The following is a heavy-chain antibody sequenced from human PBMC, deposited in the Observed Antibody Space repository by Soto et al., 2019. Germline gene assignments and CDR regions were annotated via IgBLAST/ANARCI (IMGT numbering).Heavy chain of an antibody. D-gene: IGHD4-17*01. J-gene: IGHJ4*02. CDR2: IYCSGST. CDR3: ANYPTTVTSYY. Sequence: PPETLPLISTLSGRSVRSRNYFRCCVRQPPGKGLEWIGYIYCSGSTNYNPSLKSRVTISVDTSKNQCSLKLSSVAAADTALYYCANYPTTVTSYYWGQGTLFTVSS. CDR1: GRSVRSRNYF. V-gene: IGHV4-61*01.